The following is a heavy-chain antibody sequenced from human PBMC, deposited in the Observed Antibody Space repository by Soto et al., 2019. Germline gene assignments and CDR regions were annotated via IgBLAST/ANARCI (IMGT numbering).Heavy chain of an antibody. D-gene: IGHD4-17*01. CDR2: IIPILGIA. J-gene: IGHJ6*03. CDR3: ARGGVDYGDYVPLYYYYYYMDV. CDR1: GGTFSSYT. Sequence: GASVKVSCKASGGTFSSYTISWVRQAPGQGLEWMGRIIPILGIANYAQKFQGRVTMTRNNSTSTACMELSSLRSEDTAVYYCARGGVDYGDYVPLYYYYYYMDVWGKGTTVTVSS. V-gene: IGHV1-69*02.